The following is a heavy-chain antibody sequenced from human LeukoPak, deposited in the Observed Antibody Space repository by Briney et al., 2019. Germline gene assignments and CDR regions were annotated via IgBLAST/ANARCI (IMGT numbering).Heavy chain of an antibody. Sequence: GGSLRLSCAASGFHFSSYSMYWVRQAPGEGLESVSYISSSSSIIYYADSGKGRFTISRDNAKNSLYLQMKSLRDEDTAIYYCARDYGDLPARVPYFDYLGQGTLVTVSS. CDR2: ISSSSSII. J-gene: IGHJ4*02. CDR3: ARDYGDLPARVPYFDY. V-gene: IGHV3-48*02. D-gene: IGHD4-17*01. CDR1: GFHFSSYS.